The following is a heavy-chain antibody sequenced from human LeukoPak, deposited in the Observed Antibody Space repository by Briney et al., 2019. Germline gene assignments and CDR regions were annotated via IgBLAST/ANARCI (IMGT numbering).Heavy chain of an antibody. J-gene: IGHJ4*02. CDR3: ARRGYSDSSGYDY. CDR1: GFTFKNYA. V-gene: IGHV3-21*01. Sequence: GGSLRLSCAASGFTFKNYAMNWVRQAPGKGLEWVSSISGDSTDIYYADSVMGRSTISRDNAKNSLYLQINSLRAEDTAIYYCARRGYSDSSGYDYWGQGTLVTVSS. D-gene: IGHD3-22*01. CDR2: ISGDSTDI.